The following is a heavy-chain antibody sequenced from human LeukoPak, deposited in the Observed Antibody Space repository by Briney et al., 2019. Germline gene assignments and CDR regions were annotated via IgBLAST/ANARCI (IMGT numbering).Heavy chain of an antibody. CDR2: IYYSGGT. V-gene: IGHV4-30-4*01. Sequence: SETLSLTCTVSGGSISSGDYYWSWIRQPPGKGLDWIGYIYYSGGTYYNPSLKSRVTISVDTSKNQFSLKLSSVTAADTAAYYCARVRRYCSGGSCYNLFDYWGQGTLVTVSS. CDR3: ARVRRYCSGGSCYNLFDY. CDR1: GGSISSGDYY. D-gene: IGHD2-15*01. J-gene: IGHJ4*02.